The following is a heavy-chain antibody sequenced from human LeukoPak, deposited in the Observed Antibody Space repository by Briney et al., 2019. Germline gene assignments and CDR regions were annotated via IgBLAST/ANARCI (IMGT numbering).Heavy chain of an antibody. Sequence: PSETLSLTCTVSGGSISSYYWSWIRQPAGKGLEWIGRIYTSGSTDYNPSLKSRVTMSVDTSKNQFSLKLSSVTAADTAVYYCANSGSYAGHWFDPWGQGTLVTVSS. D-gene: IGHD1-26*01. CDR3: ANSGSYAGHWFDP. J-gene: IGHJ5*02. V-gene: IGHV4-4*07. CDR2: IYTSGST. CDR1: GGSISSYY.